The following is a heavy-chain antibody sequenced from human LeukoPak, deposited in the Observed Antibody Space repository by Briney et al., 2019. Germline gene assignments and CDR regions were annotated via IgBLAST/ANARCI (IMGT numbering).Heavy chain of an antibody. J-gene: IGHJ6*02. CDR1: GFTFSSYA. Sequence: PGGSLRLSCAASGFTFSSYAMSWVRQAPGKGLEWVSAISGSGGSTYYADSVKGRFTISRDNSKNTLYLQMNSLRAEDTAAYYCAKWSNYYGSGSYYNRPFYYYGMDVWGQGTTVTVSS. CDR3: AKWSNYYGSGSYYNRPFYYYGMDV. V-gene: IGHV3-23*01. D-gene: IGHD3-10*01. CDR2: ISGSGGST.